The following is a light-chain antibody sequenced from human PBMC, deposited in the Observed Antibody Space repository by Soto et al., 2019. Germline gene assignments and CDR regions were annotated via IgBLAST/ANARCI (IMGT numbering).Light chain of an antibody. V-gene: IGKV3-20*01. CDR1: QSVSSIY. J-gene: IGKJ2*01. Sequence: EIVLTQSPGTLSLSPGERATLSCRASQSVSSIYLAWYQQKPGQAPRLLIYGASTRATGIPDRFSGSGSGTDFTLTISRLEPEDFAVYYCQLYDNSLYTFGQGTNLDIK. CDR3: QLYDNSLYT. CDR2: GAS.